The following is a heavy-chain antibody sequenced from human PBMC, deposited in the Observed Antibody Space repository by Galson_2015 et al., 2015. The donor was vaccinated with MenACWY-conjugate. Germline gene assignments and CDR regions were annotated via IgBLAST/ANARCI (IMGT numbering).Heavy chain of an antibody. Sequence: ETLSLTCPVSGGSISRFYWSWIRQFPGRGLEWIGYMYYSGSANYNPSLKSRVTISVDTSKNQFSLNPTSVTAADTAVYYCARGVNLASMAGYWGQGTLVTVSS. D-gene: IGHD2-8*01. V-gene: IGHV4-59*01. CDR2: MYYSGSA. CDR3: ARGVNLASMAGY. J-gene: IGHJ4*02. CDR1: GGSISRFY.